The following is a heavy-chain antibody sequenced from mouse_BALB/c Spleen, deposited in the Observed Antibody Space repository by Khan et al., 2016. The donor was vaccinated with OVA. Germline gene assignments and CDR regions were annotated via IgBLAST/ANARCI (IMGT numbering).Heavy chain of an antibody. CDR2: IWAGGST. V-gene: IGHV2-9*02. Sequence: QVQLKESGPGLVAPSQSLSITCTVSGFSLTSYGVHWVRQPPGKGLEWLGVIWAGGSTNYNSALMSRLSIINDNSKSTAFLKMNRRETDDTAMYYCGRLEDIWGQGTTLTVSS. J-gene: IGHJ2*01. CDR1: GFSLTSYG. D-gene: IGHD1-3*01. CDR3: GRLEDI.